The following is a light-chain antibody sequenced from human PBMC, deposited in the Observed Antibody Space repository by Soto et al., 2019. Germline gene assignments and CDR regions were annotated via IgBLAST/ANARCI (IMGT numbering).Light chain of an antibody. Sequence: DIQLTQSPSVLSASVGDTVTITFRASQALSNYLAWYQQKPGKAPDLLIYSASTLQSGVPSRFSGSGSETEFSLTIRALQPEDFATYYCQQYNSYPWTFGQGTKVDIK. CDR3: QQYNSYPWT. J-gene: IGKJ1*01. V-gene: IGKV1-9*01. CDR2: SAS. CDR1: QALSNY.